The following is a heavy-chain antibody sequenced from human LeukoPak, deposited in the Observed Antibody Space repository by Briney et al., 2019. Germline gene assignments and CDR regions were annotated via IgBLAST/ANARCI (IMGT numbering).Heavy chain of an antibody. J-gene: IGHJ5*02. CDR1: GYTFTSYY. V-gene: IGHV1-46*04. CDR3: ATDHLGSSWQTGWFDP. CDR2: INPSGGST. Sequence: ASVKVSCKASGYTFTSYYMHWVRQAPGQGLEWMGIINPSGGSTSYAQKLQGRVTMTRDMSTSTVYMELSSLRSEDTAVYYCATDHLGSSWQTGWFDPWGQGTLVTVSS. D-gene: IGHD6-13*01.